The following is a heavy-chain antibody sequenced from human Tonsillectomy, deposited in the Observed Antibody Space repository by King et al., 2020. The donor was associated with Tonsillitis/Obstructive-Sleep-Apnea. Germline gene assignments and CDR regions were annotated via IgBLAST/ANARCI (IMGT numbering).Heavy chain of an antibody. Sequence: QVQLVQSGAEVKKPGSSVKVSCKTSGGTFSSYAISWVRQAPGQGLEWMGKIIPILGIVNYAREFQGRVTITADKSTGSAYMELSSLRSEDTADSSCSRGRSCSGNRCYFDPWGQGTLVTVSS. CDR3: SRGRSCSGNRCYFDP. V-gene: IGHV1-69*04. J-gene: IGHJ5*02. D-gene: IGHD2-2*01. CDR2: IIPILGIV. CDR1: GGTFSSYA.